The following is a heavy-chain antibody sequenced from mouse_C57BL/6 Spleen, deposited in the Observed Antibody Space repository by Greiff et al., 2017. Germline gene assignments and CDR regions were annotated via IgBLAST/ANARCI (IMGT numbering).Heavy chain of an antibody. CDR2: IWGDGST. CDR3: AKNNYGSTLDY. CDR1: GFSLTSSG. V-gene: IGHV2-3*01. J-gene: IGHJ2*01. Sequence: QVQLKESGPGLVAPSQSLSITCTVSGFSLTSSGVSWVRQPPGTGLEWLGVIWGDGSTTYHSALISRLGISKDNSKSHVFLKLNSMQTDDTATYYCAKNNYGSTLDYWGQGTTLTVSS. D-gene: IGHD1-1*01.